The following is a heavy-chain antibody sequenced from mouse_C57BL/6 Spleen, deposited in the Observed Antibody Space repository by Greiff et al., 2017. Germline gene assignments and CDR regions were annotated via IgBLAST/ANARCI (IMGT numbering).Heavy chain of an antibody. Sequence: EVKLMESGAELVRPGASVKLSCTASGFNIKDDYMHWVKQRPEQGLEWIGWIDPENGDTEYASKFQGKATITADTSSNTAYLQLSSLTSEDTAVYYCTRYGSSYNWYFDVWGTGTTVTVSS. CDR3: TRYGSSYNWYFDV. CDR2: IDPENGDT. J-gene: IGHJ1*03. V-gene: IGHV14-4*01. CDR1: GFNIKDDY. D-gene: IGHD1-1*01.